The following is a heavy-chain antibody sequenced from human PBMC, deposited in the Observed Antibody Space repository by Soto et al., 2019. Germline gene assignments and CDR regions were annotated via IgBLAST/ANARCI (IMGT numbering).Heavy chain of an antibody. Sequence: ASVKVSCKVSGYTLTELSMHWVRQAPGKGLEWMGGFNPEDGETIYAQKFQGRVTMTEDTSTDTAYMELSSLRSEDTAVYYCATAVPRSGKGYFDYWGQGTLVTVSS. D-gene: IGHD3-10*01. CDR3: ATAVPRSGKGYFDY. CDR2: FNPEDGET. J-gene: IGHJ4*02. CDR1: GYTLTELS. V-gene: IGHV1-24*01.